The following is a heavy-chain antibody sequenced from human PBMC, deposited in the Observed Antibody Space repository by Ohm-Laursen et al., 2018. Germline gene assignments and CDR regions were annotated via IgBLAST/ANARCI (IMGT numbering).Heavy chain of an antibody. J-gene: IGHJ4*02. CDR2: VSYDERYK. CDR3: AKDVGVAFAYDS. CDR1: GFTYNNFG. D-gene: IGHD2-15*01. V-gene: IGHV3-30*18. Sequence: SLRLSCTASGFTYNNFGMHWVRQAPGKGLEWVAVVSYDERYKNYVDSVKGRFTVSRDNSKDTLYLQMNSLRNEDTAIYYCAKDVGVAFAYDSWGQGTLVTVSS.